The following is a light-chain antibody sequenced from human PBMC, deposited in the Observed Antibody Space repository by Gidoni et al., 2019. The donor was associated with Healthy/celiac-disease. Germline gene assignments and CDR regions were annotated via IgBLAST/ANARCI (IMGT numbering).Light chain of an antibody. V-gene: IGKV1-39*01. CDR2: AAS. J-gene: IGKJ2*01. CDR1: QSISSY. Sequence: TQSPSPLSASVGDRVTITCRASQSISSYLNWYQQKPGKAPKLLIYAASSLQSGVPSRFSGSGSGTDFTLTISSLQPEDFATYYCQQSYSTLYTFGQGTKLEIK. CDR3: QQSYSTLYT.